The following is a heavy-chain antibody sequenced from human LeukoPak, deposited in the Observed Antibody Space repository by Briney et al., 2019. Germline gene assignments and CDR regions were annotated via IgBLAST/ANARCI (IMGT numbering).Heavy chain of an antibody. CDR2: ISSSSSYI. CDR3: APFRRAVAGQDY. D-gene: IGHD6-19*01. Sequence: GGSLRLSCAASGFSFSSYDMNWVRQAPGKGLEWVSSISSSSSYIYYADSVKGRFTISRDNSKNSLFLQMNSLRAEDTAVYYCAPFRRAVAGQDYWGQGTLVTVSS. CDR1: GFSFSSYD. V-gene: IGHV3-21*04. J-gene: IGHJ4*02.